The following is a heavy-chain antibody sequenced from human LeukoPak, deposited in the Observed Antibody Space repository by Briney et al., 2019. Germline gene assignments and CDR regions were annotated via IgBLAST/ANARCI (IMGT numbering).Heavy chain of an antibody. V-gene: IGHV4-59*01. J-gene: IGHJ4*02. CDR3: ARWTADDSSGYCLYYFDY. Sequence: PSETLSLTCTVSGGSISSYYWSWIRQPPGKGLEWIGYIYYSGSTNYNPSLKSRVTISVDTSKNQFSLKLSSVTAADTAVYYCARWTADDSSGYCLYYFDYWGQGTLVTVSS. D-gene: IGHD3-22*01. CDR2: IYYSGST. CDR1: GGSISSYY.